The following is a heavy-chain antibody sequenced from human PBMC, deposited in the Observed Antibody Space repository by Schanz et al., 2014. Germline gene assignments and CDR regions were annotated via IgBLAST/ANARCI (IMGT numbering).Heavy chain of an antibody. CDR3: TTGGRRGYSHYFYGMDV. V-gene: IGHV3-15*01. D-gene: IGHD5-18*01. J-gene: IGHJ6*02. CDR1: GFTFSGYW. Sequence: LQLVESGGGVVQPGRSLRLSCAASGFTFSGYWMSWVRQAPGEGLEWVGRIKTKTDGGTTDYAAPVKGRFTISRDDSTNTLYLQMNSLKTEDTAVYYCTTGGRRGYSHYFYGMDVWGQGTTVTVSS. CDR2: IKTKTDGGTT.